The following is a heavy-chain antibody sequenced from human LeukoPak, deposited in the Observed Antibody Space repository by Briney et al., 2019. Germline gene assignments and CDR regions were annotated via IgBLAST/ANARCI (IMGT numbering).Heavy chain of an antibody. CDR2: ISSSSSYI. CDR1: GFTFSSCS. V-gene: IGHV3-21*01. CDR3: AELGITMIGGV. Sequence: GGSLRLSCAASGFTFSSCSMNWVRQAPGKGLEWVSSISSSSSYIYYADSVKGRFTISRDNAKNSLYLQMNSLRAEDTAVYYCAELGITMIGGVWGEGTTVTISS. J-gene: IGHJ6*04. D-gene: IGHD3-10*02.